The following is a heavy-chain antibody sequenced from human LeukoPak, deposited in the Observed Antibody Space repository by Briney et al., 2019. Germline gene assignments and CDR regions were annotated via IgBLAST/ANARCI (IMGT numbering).Heavy chain of an antibody. Sequence: KPSETLSLTCTVSGGSISSSSYYWGWIRQPPGKGLEWIGSIYYSGSTYYNPSLKSRVTISVDTSKNQFSLKLSSVTAADTAVYYCARLVGYYDFWSDPQNYFDYWGQGTLVTVSS. CDR1: GGSISSSSYY. V-gene: IGHV4-39*01. CDR2: IYYSGST. J-gene: IGHJ4*02. CDR3: ARLVGYYDFWSDPQNYFDY. D-gene: IGHD3-3*01.